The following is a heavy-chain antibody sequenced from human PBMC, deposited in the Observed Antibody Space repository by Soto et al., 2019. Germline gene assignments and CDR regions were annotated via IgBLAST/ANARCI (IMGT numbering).Heavy chain of an antibody. J-gene: IGHJ6*02. CDR3: ARGRVDHYYGSGSYYNKVPSIKGGYYYYGMDV. CDR2: INHSGST. Sequence: PSETLSLTCAVYGGSFSGYYWSWIRQPPGKGLEWIGEINHSGSTNYNPSLKSRVTISVDTSKNQFSLKLSSVTAADTAVYYCARGRVDHYYGSGSYYNKVPSIKGGYYYYGMDVWGQGTTVTVSS. V-gene: IGHV4-34*01. CDR1: GGSFSGYY. D-gene: IGHD3-10*01.